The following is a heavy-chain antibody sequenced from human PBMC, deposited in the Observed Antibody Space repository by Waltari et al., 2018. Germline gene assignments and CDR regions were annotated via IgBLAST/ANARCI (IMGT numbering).Heavy chain of an antibody. CDR2: INPNTGAA. CDR1: GYTFISYD. D-gene: IGHD1-1*01. Sequence: QVQLVQSGAEVKQPGASVRVSCKASGYTFISYDINWVRQAHGKGLEWMGWINPNTGAAPFAKNFQDRVTMTRSTSETTAYMEISDLTSHDTAVYYCARGDNWNDRLDFWGQGTKVTVSS. CDR3: ARGDNWNDRLDF. J-gene: IGHJ3*01. V-gene: IGHV1-8*01.